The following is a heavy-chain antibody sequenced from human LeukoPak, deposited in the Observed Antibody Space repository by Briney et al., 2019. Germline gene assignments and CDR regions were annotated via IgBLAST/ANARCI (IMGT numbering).Heavy chain of an antibody. CDR1: GGSFSSYY. Sequence: PSETLSLTCAVYGGSFSSYYWSWIRQPPGKGLEWIGYIYYSGSTNYNPSLKSRVTISVDTSKNQFSLKLSSVTAADTAVYYCAQHYYGSGSWVWFDPWGQGTLVTVSS. J-gene: IGHJ5*02. V-gene: IGHV4-59*08. D-gene: IGHD3-10*01. CDR3: AQHYYGSGSWVWFDP. CDR2: IYYSGST.